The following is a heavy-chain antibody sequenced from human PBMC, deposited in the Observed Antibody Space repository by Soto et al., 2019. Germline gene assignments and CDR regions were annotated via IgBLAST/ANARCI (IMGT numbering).Heavy chain of an antibody. D-gene: IGHD2-2*02. CDR1: CGSFSGYY. V-gene: IGHV4-34*01. Sequence: LSLTCAVYCGSFSGYYWSWIRQPPGKGLEWIGEINHSGSTNYNPSLKSRVTISVDTSKNQFSLKLSSVTAADTAVYYCTRRVPAAIPYYFDYWGQGTLVTVSS. J-gene: IGHJ4*02. CDR2: INHSGST. CDR3: TRRVPAAIPYYFDY.